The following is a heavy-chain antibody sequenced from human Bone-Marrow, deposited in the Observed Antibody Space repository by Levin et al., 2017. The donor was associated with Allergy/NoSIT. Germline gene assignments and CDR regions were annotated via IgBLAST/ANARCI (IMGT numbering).Heavy chain of an antibody. V-gene: IGHV3-30*18. D-gene: IGHD2-2*01. CDR1: GFTFSSYA. J-gene: IGHJ4*02. Sequence: GESLKISCAASGFTFSSYAMHWVRQGPGKGLEWVAVVSMDGNKKHFADSVKGRFTISRDDSKNTLSLQMNSLRPEDTSVYYCAKGSSTSWYFDSWGQGTLVTVSS. CDR3: AKGSSTSWYFDS. CDR2: VSMDGNKK.